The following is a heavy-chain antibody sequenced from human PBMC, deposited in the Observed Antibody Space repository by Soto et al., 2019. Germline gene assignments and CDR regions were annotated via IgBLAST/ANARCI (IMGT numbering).Heavy chain of an antibody. CDR3: AKTHHSTSCFDY. J-gene: IGHJ4*02. Sequence: GGSLRLSCAASGFTFSSYAMSWVRQAPGKGLEWVSAISGGGGSTYYADSVKGRFTISRDNSKNTLYLQMNSLRAEDTAVYYCAKTHHSTSCFDYWGQGTLVTVSS. CDR2: ISGGGGST. CDR1: GFTFSSYA. V-gene: IGHV3-23*01. D-gene: IGHD2-2*01.